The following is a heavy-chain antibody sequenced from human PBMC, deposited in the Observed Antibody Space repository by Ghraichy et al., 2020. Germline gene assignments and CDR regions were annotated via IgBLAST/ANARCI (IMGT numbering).Heavy chain of an antibody. D-gene: IGHD3-10*01. Sequence: GGSLRLSCAASGFTFSSYSMNWVRQAPGKGLEWVSYISSSSSTIYYADSVKGRFTISRDNAKNSLYLQRNSLRAEDTAGYYCARDGAATFDYWGQGTLVTVSS. CDR2: ISSSSSTI. CDR1: GFTFSSYS. V-gene: IGHV3-48*01. CDR3: ARDGAATFDY. J-gene: IGHJ4*02.